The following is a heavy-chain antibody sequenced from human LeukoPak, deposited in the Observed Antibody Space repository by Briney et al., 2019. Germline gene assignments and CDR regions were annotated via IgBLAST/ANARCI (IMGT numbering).Heavy chain of an antibody. J-gene: IGHJ4*02. CDR3: EKSGYNRFDY. V-gene: IGHV3-23*01. CDR1: GFTFSSSA. Sequence: GGALRLSCAASGFTFSSSAMSWVRQAPGKGLECVSTISGSGSGGSTYYADSVKGRFTISRDNCKNTLYLQMNSLRAEDTAVYYCEKSGYNRFDYWGQGTLVNVSS. D-gene: IGHD5-24*01. CDR2: ISGSGSGGST.